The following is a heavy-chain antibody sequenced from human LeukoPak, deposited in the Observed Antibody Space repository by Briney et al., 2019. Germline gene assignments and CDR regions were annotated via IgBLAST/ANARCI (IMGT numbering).Heavy chain of an antibody. CDR2: IYYSGST. CDR3: ARAISSGWPTLMYYFDY. V-gene: IGHV4-59*01. D-gene: IGHD6-19*01. CDR1: GGSISSYY. Sequence: SETLSLTCTVSGGSISSYYWSWNRQPPGKGLEWIGYIYYSGSTNYNPSLKSRVTISVDTSKNQFSLKLSSVTAADTAVYYCARAISSGWPTLMYYFDYWGQGTLVTVSS. J-gene: IGHJ4*02.